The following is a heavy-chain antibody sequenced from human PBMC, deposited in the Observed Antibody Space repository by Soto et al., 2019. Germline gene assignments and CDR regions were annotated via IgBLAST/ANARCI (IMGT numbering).Heavy chain of an antibody. CDR3: ATEYYDSRGYYYIDS. CDR1: GGSISSGGYY. V-gene: IGHV4-31*03. D-gene: IGHD3-22*01. CDR2: IYHSGTT. J-gene: IGHJ4*02. Sequence: SETLSLTCTVSGGSISSGGYYCSWIRQHPGKGLEWIGHIYHSGTTYYNPSLKSRVTISVDTSKNQISLKLTSVSAADTAVYYCATEYYDSRGYYYIDSWGQGTLVTVYS.